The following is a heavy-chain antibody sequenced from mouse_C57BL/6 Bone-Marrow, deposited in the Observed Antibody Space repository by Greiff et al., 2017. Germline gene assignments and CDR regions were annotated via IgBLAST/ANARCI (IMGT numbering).Heavy chain of an antibody. J-gene: IGHJ3*01. CDR1: GYTFTSYG. CDR3: ARSKLLHDY. CDR2: IYPRSGNT. Sequence: VQLQQPGAELVMPGASVKLSCKASGYTFTSYGISWVKQRTGQGLEWIGEIYPRSGNTYYNEKFKGKATLTADKSSSTAYMELRSLTSEDSAVYFCARSKLLHDYWGQGTLVTVSA. D-gene: IGHD1-1*01. V-gene: IGHV1-81*01.